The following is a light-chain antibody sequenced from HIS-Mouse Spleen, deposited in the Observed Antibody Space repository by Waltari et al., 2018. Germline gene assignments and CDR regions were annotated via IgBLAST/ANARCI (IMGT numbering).Light chain of an antibody. V-gene: IGLV2-8*01. Sequence: QSALTQPPSASGSPGQSVTISCTGTSSDVGGYNYVSWYQQHPGKAPKLMIYEVSKRPSGVSDRFSGSKSGNTASLTVSGLQAEDEADYYRSSYAGSNNWVFGGGTKLTVL. J-gene: IGLJ3*02. CDR2: EVS. CDR1: SSDVGGYNY. CDR3: SSYAGSNNWV.